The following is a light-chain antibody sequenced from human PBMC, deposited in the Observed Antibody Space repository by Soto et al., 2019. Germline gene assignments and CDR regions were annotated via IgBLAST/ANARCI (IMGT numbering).Light chain of an antibody. J-gene: IGKJ5*01. Sequence: VIWLTHSPSLLSASTVDRVTFSCRMSQGISSYLAWYQHKPGKAPNLLIFPPSTLQSGVPSRFSGSGSGTDFTLTISSLEPEDFSVYYCQQRYNWPITYGQGTRREIK. CDR2: PPS. V-gene: IGKV1D-8*01. CDR3: QQRYNWPIT. CDR1: QGISSY.